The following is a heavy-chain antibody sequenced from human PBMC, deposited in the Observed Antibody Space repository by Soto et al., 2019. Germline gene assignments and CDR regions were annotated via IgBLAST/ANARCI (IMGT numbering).Heavy chain of an antibody. CDR2: IYYSGST. V-gene: IGHV4-39*01. J-gene: IGHJ5*02. Sequence: SETLSLTCTVSGGSISSSSYYWGWIRQPPGKGLEWIGSIYYSGSTYYNPSLKSRVTISVDTSKNQFSLKLSSVTAADTAVYYCARHGRYDILTGYYQYNWFDPWGQGTLVTVSS. CDR3: ARHGRYDILTGYYQYNWFDP. D-gene: IGHD3-9*01. CDR1: GGSISSSSYY.